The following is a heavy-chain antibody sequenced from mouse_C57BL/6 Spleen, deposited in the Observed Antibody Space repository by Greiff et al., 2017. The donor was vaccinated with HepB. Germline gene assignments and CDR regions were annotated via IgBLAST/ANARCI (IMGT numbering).Heavy chain of an antibody. V-gene: IGHV5-4*01. CDR2: ISDGGSYT. Sequence: EVHLVESGGGLVKPGGSLKLSCAASGFTFSSYAMSWVRQTPEKRLEWVATISDGGSYTYYPDNVKGRFTISRDNAKNNLYLQMSHLKSEDTAMYYCARDDYSWYFDVWGTGTTVTVSS. CDR3: ARDDYSWYFDV. D-gene: IGHD2-13*01. CDR1: GFTFSSYA. J-gene: IGHJ1*03.